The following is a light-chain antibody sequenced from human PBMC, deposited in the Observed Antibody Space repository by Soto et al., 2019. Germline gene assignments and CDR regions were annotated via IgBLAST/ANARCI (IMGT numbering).Light chain of an antibody. Sequence: QSVLTQPPSASGTPGQSVTISCSGSSSNIGSNTVNWHQQVPGTAPKLLIYRNNQRPSGVPDRFSGSKSGTSASLAISGLQSEDEADYYCAAWDDSLNGVVFGGGTKLTVL. CDR1: SSNIGSNT. J-gene: IGLJ2*01. CDR2: RNN. CDR3: AAWDDSLNGVV. V-gene: IGLV1-44*01.